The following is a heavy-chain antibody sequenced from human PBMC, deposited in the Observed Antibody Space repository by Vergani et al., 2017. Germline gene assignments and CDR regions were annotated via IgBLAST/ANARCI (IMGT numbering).Heavy chain of an antibody. V-gene: IGHV3-33*01. J-gene: IGHJ4*02. Sequence: QVQLVESGGGVVQPGRSLRLSCAASGFTFSSYGIHWVRRAPGKGLEWVAVIWYDGINKDYIESVKGRFTISGDKSKNTLYLQMNSLVAEDTAVYYCATGQGGWRYYFDYWGQGTLVTVSS. CDR2: IWYDGINK. D-gene: IGHD3-16*02. CDR3: ATGQGGWRYYFDY. CDR1: GFTFSSYG.